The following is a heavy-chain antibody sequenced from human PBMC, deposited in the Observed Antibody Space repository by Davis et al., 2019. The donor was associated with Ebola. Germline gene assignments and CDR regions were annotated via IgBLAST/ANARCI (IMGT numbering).Heavy chain of an antibody. CDR3: ANLDYGGNSGFDY. CDR2: ISYDGSNK. V-gene: IGHV3-30*18. D-gene: IGHD4-23*01. J-gene: IGHJ4*02. Sequence: SLKISCAASGFTFSSYGMHWLRQAPGKGLEWVAVISYDGSNKYYADSVKGRFTISRDNSKNTLYLQMNSLRAEDTAVYYCANLDYGGNSGFDYWGQGTLVTVSS. CDR1: GFTFSSYG.